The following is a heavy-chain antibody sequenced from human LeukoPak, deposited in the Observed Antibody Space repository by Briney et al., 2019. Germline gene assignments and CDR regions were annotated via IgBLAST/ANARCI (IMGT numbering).Heavy chain of an antibody. Sequence: SETQSLTCTVSGGSISSYYWSWIRQPPGKGLEWIGYIYYSGSTNYNPSLKSRVTISVDTSKNQFSLKLSSVTAADTAVYYCARQDIYDYVWGSYRYTGSNWFDPWGQGTLVTVSS. CDR1: GGSISSYY. V-gene: IGHV4-59*08. CDR2: IYYSGST. D-gene: IGHD3-16*02. CDR3: ARQDIYDYVWGSYRYTGSNWFDP. J-gene: IGHJ5*02.